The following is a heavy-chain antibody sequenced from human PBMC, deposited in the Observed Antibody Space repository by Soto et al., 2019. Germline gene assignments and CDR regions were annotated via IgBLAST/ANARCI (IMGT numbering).Heavy chain of an antibody. CDR2: ISGGGART. Sequence: EVQLLESGGGLVQPGGSLRLSCAASGFTFSSYAMNWVRQAPGKGLEWVSAISGGGARTYYADSVKGRRTLSRDNSQNTLQLTMSSREAEATAVYYCGKSVDIVATGSFDYWGQGALVTVSS. CDR1: GFTFSSYA. D-gene: IGHD5-12*01. J-gene: IGHJ4*02. CDR3: GKSVDIVATGSFDY. V-gene: IGHV3-23*01.